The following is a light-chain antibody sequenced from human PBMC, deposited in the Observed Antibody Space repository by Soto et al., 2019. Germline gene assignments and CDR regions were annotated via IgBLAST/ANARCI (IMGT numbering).Light chain of an antibody. CDR3: GSYTSTDTPFV. Sequence: QSVLAQPSSVSGSPGQSITISCTGTSTDVGGYNYVSWYQHHPGKGPKLIIYEVSNRPSGVSDRFSGSKSGNKASLIISNLEAEDESDYYCGSYTSTDTPFVFGTG. CDR1: STDVGGYNY. V-gene: IGLV2-14*01. J-gene: IGLJ1*01. CDR2: EVS.